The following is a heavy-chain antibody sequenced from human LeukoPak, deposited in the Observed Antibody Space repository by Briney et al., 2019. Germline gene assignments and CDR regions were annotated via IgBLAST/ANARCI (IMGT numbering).Heavy chain of an antibody. V-gene: IGHV3-23*01. J-gene: IGHJ3*02. Sequence: GGSLRLSCAASGFTFSSYAVSWVRQAPGKGLEWVSAISGSGGSTYYADSVKGRFTISRDNSKNTLYLQMNSLRAEDTAVYYCAKRVGIAARSHDAFDIWGQGTMVTVSS. CDR1: GFTFSSYA. CDR2: ISGSGGST. CDR3: AKRVGIAARSHDAFDI. D-gene: IGHD6-6*01.